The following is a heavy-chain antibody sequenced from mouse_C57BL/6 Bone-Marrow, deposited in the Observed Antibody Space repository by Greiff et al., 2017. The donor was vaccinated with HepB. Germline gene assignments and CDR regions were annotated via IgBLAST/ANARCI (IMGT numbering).Heavy chain of an antibody. CDR2: IDPNSGGT. D-gene: IGHD1-1*01. CDR1: GYTFTSYW. J-gene: IGHJ1*03. CDR3: ARSAPITTVVAPYWYFDV. Sequence: QVQLQQPGAELVKPGASVKLSCKASGYTFTSYWMHWVKQRPGRGLEWIGRIDPNSGGTKYNEKFKSKATLTVDKPSSTAYMQLSSLTSEDSAVYYCARSAPITTVVAPYWYFDVWGTGTTVRLL. V-gene: IGHV1-72*01.